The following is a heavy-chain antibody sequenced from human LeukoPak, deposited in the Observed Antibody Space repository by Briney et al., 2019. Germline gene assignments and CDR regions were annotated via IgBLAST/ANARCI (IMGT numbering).Heavy chain of an antibody. J-gene: IGHJ3*02. D-gene: IGHD2-2*01. V-gene: IGHV4-34*01. CDR3: ARVRGRRDGQRLPDAFDI. CDR1: GGSFSDYY. CDR2: INHSGGA. Sequence: SETLSLTCDVYGGSFSDYYWSWIRQSPGRGLEWIGEINHSGGANYNPSLKSRVTISVDRSKNQFSLKLSSVTAADTAVYYCARVRGRRDGQRLPDAFDIWGQGTMVTVSS.